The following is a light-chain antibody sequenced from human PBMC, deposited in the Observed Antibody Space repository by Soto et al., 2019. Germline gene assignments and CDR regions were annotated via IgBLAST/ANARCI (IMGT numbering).Light chain of an antibody. V-gene: IGLV2-14*01. J-gene: IGLJ1*01. CDR3: SSYTSSSTLYV. CDR1: SSDVGGYNY. CDR2: DVS. Sequence: QCALTQPASVSGSPGQSITISCTGTSSDVGGYNYVSWYQQHPGKAPKLMIYDVSNRPSGVSNRFSGSKSGNTASLTISGLQAEVEADYYCSSYTSSSTLYVFGTGTKLTVL.